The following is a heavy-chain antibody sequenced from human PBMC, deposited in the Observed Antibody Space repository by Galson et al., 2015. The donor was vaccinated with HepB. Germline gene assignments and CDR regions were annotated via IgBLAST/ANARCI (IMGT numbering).Heavy chain of an antibody. Sequence: SVKVSCKASGYTFISYGISWVRQAPGQGFEWMGWISGHNGNTNYAQKFQGRVTMTIDTSTSTVYMELRSLRSDDTAVYYCARPLLGGSYAPFDYWGQGTLVTVSS. V-gene: IGHV1-18*01. CDR3: ARPLLGGSYAPFDY. D-gene: IGHD1-26*01. CDR2: ISGHNGNT. CDR1: GYTFISYG. J-gene: IGHJ4*02.